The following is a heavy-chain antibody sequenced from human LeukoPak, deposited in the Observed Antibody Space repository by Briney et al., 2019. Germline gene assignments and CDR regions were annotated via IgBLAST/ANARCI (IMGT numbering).Heavy chain of an antibody. CDR1: GGSFSGYY. CDR2: INHSGST. J-gene: IGHJ5*02. CDR3: TRRPTDECGGGGCYGYRNYFDP. Sequence: SETLSLTCAVYGGSFSGYYWSWIRQPPGKGLEWNGEINHSGSTNYNPSLKSRVSVDTSKNQFSLKLTSVTASDTALYYCTRRPTDECGGGGCYGYRNYFDPWGQGILVTVSS. V-gene: IGHV4-34*01. D-gene: IGHD2-15*01.